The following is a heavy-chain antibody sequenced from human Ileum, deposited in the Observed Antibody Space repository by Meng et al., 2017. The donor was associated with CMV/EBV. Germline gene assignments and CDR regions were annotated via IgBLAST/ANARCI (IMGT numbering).Heavy chain of an antibody. CDR1: GFTFSSYV. D-gene: IGHD1/OR15-1a*01. CDR3: AKPLTTSCNKCYSDY. CDR2: ISGGGGTT. J-gene: IGHJ4*02. V-gene: IGHV3-23*01. Sequence: LKISCAASGFTFSSYVMSWVRQAPGKGLDWVSGISGGGGTTYYADSVKGRFTISRDNSKNTLYLQMNSLRAEDTAVYYCAKPLTTSCNKCYSDYWGQGTLVTVSS.